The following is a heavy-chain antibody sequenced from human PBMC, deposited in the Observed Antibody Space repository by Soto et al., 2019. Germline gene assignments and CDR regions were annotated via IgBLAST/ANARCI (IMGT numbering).Heavy chain of an antibody. CDR3: ARRDIQGVIAY. Sequence: PSETLSLTCAVSGYSISSSNWWGWIRQPPGKGLEWIGYIYYSGTTYYNPSLKSRVTMSVDTSKNQFSLKLTSVTAVDTAVYYCARRDIQGVIAYWGQGTLVTLSS. CDR1: GYSISSSNW. V-gene: IGHV4-28*01. J-gene: IGHJ4*02. CDR2: IYYSGTT. D-gene: IGHD2-8*01.